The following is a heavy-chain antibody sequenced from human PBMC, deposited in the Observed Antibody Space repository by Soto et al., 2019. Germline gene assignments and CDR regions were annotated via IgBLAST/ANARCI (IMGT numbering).Heavy chain of an antibody. CDR1: GYSFTSYW. D-gene: IGHD1-26*01. V-gene: IGHV5-10-1*01. CDR3: ARSTKSIVGTLFDY. Sequence: GESLKISCKGSGYSFTSYWISWVRQMPGTGLEWMGGIDPSDSYTNYSPSFQGHVTISADKSISTAYLQWSSLKASDTVMYYCARSTKSIVGTLFDYWGQGTLVTVSS. CDR2: IDPSDSYT. J-gene: IGHJ4*02.